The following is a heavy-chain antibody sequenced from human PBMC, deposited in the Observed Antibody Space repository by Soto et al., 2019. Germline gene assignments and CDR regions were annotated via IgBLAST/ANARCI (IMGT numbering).Heavy chain of an antibody. V-gene: IGHV3-7*01. CDR3: ARTGYCTSTSCYVPFDY. Sequence: PGGSLRLSCAASGFTFTRYWMSWVRQAPEKGLEWVANIKQDGSEKNYVDSVKGRFTISRDNAKNSLYLQMNSLRAEDTAVYYCARTGYCTSTSCYVPFDYWGQGTLVTVSS. J-gene: IGHJ4*02. D-gene: IGHD2-2*01. CDR2: IKQDGSEK. CDR1: GFTFTRYW.